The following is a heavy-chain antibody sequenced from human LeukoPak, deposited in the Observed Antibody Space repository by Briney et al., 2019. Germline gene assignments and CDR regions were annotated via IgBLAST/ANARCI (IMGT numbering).Heavy chain of an antibody. CDR1: GGSIRSSSYY. CDR2: IFYSGST. J-gene: IGHJ2*01. Sequence: PSETLSLTCTVSGGSIRSSSYYWGWIRQPPGKGLEGIGSIFYSGSTYYNPSLKRRVTISVDTSKNQFSLKLSSVTAADTAVYYCVRKGDGYNSGYFDLWGRGTLVTVSS. D-gene: IGHD5-24*01. CDR3: VRKGDGYNSGYFDL. V-gene: IGHV4-39*01.